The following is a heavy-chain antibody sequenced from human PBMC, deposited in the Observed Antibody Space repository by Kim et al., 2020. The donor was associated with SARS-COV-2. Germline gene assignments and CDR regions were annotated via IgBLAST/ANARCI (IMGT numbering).Heavy chain of an antibody. Sequence: ASVKVSCKASGYTFTSYHMHWVRQAPGQGLEWMGIINPSGGSTSYAQKFQGRVTMIRDTSTSTVYMELSSLRSEDTAVYYWAKDRGKWSKGFDYWGQGTLDSVSS. J-gene: IGHJ4*02. CDR1: GYTFTSYH. CDR3: AKDRGKWSKGFDY. V-gene: IGHV1-46*01. D-gene: IGHD2-15*01. CDR2: INPSGGST.